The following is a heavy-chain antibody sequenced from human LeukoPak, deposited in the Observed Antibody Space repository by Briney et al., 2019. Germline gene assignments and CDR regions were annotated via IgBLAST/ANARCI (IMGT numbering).Heavy chain of an antibody. CDR2: IYYSGST. V-gene: IGHV4-30-4*01. CDR3: ARGRDYYGFGYFDY. Sequence: SETLSLTCTVSGGSISSGDYYWSWIRQPPGKGLEWIGYIYYSGSTYYNPSLKSRVTISVDTSKNQFSLKLSSVTAADTAVYYCARGRDYYGFGYFDYWGQGTLVTVSS. CDR1: GGSISSGDYY. J-gene: IGHJ4*02. D-gene: IGHD3-10*01.